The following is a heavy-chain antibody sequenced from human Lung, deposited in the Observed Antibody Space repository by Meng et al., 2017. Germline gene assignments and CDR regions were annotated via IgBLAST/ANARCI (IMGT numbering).Heavy chain of an antibody. CDR1: GGSIRTSGYY. D-gene: IGHD6-19*01. J-gene: IGHJ5*02. CDR2: IGHSGFT. Sequence: QSHLQESGPGLVKPSEALSLTCSVSGGSIRTSGYYWGWIRQPPGKGLEWIGSIGHSGFTYYTPSLKSRVAVSLDTSKSQFSLMLTSVTAADTAVYYCVRSSAWVRTGFDPWGQGTLVTVSS. CDR3: VRSSAWVRTGFDP. V-gene: IGHV4-39*01.